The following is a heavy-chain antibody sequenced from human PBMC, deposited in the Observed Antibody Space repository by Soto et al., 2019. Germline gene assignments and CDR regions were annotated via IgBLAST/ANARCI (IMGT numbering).Heavy chain of an antibody. CDR3: ARGGLGIFRYYYYGMDV. J-gene: IGHJ6*02. V-gene: IGHV1-2*02. Sequence: GASVKVSCKASGYTFTGYYMHWVRQAPGQGLEWMGWINPNSGGTNYAQKFQGRVTMTRDASISTAYMELSRLRSDDTAVYYCARGGLGIFRYYYYGMDVWGQGTTVTVSS. CDR2: INPNSGGT. D-gene: IGHD2-15*01. CDR1: GYTFTGYY.